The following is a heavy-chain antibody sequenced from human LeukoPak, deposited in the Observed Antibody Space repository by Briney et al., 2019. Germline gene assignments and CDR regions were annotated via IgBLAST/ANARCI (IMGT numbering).Heavy chain of an antibody. CDR3: ARSDFDWLKRPGWFDP. Sequence: GGSLRLSCAASGFTFSSYSMNWVRQAPGKGLEWVSNISGTSRTIYYADSVKGRFTISRDNAKNSLSLQMNSLRDEDTAVYYCARSDFDWLKRPGWFDPWGQGTLVTVSS. V-gene: IGHV3-48*02. J-gene: IGHJ5*02. CDR1: GFTFSSYS. D-gene: IGHD3-9*01. CDR2: ISGTSRTI.